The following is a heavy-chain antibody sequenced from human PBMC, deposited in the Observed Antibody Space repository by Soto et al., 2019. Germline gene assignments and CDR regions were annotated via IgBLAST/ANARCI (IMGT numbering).Heavy chain of an antibody. V-gene: IGHV3-30-3*01. CDR3: ARDKRDLRFLEWSYYFDY. D-gene: IGHD3-3*01. J-gene: IGHJ4*02. CDR1: GFTLSSCA. Sequence: QVQLVESGGGVVQPGRSLRLSCAASGFTLSSCAMHWVRQAPGKGLEWVAVISYDGSNKYYADSVKGRFTVSRDNSNNTLYLPVNTLRAEATAVYYCARDKRDLRFLEWSYYFDYWGQGTVVTGSS. CDR2: ISYDGSNK.